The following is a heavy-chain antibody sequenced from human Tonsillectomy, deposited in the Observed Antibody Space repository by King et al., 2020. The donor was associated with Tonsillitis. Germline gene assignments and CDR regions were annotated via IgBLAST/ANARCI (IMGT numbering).Heavy chain of an antibody. Sequence: VQLVESGGGVVQPGRSLRLSCGASGFTFSLYAMHWVRQAPGKGLEYVAVTTYDGSNEFYADSVKGRFTISRDNSRNTLYLQMNSLRPDDTAVYYCARDVAAFIPVANSGGQGPRAPVS. CDR3: ARDVAAFIPVANS. V-gene: IGHV3-30*04. CDR2: TTYDGSNE. J-gene: IGHJ4*02. D-gene: IGHD4/OR15-4a*01. CDR1: GFTFSLYA.